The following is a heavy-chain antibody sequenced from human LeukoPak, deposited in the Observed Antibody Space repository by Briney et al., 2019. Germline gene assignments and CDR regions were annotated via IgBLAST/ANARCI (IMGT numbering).Heavy chain of an antibody. V-gene: IGHV1-46*01. CDR3: AREVYYDSSGYYYFDY. D-gene: IGHD3-22*01. CDR1: GYTFINYY. CDR2: VNPNDGST. Sequence: ASVKVSCKASGYTFINYYMHWVRQAPGQGLEWMGIVNPNDGSTSYAQKFQGRVTMTRETSTSTVYMELNSLRSEDTAVYYCAREVYYDSSGYYYFDYWGQGTLVTVSS. J-gene: IGHJ4*02.